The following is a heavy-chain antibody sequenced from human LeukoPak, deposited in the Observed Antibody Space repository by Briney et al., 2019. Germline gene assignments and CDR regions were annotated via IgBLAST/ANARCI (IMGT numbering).Heavy chain of an antibody. Sequence: ASVKVSCKASGFTFTSSAMQWVRQARGQRLEWIGWIVVGSGNTNYAQKFQGRVTITTDESTSTAYMELSSLRSEDTAVYYCARGYSSGWYGGVDYWGQGTLVTVSS. CDR1: GFTFTSSA. D-gene: IGHD6-19*01. V-gene: IGHV1-58*02. CDR3: ARGYSSGWYGGVDY. J-gene: IGHJ4*02. CDR2: IVVGSGNT.